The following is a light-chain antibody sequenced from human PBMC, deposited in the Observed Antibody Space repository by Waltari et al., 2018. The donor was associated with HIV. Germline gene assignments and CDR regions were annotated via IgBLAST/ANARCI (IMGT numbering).Light chain of an antibody. V-gene: IGKV1-5*03. Sequence: DIQMTQSPSTLSASVGDRVPITCRASQSIATSLAGYQQKPGKAPKVLIYRASGLESGVPSRFSGSGSGTEFTLTITSLQPDDFATYYCQNYKRYPFTFGPGTKVDIK. CDR3: QNYKRYPFT. CDR2: RAS. CDR1: QSIATS. J-gene: IGKJ3*01.